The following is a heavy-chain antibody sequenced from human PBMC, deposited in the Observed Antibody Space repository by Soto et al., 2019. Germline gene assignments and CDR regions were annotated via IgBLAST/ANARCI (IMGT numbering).Heavy chain of an antibody. J-gene: IGHJ4*02. D-gene: IGHD3-16*01. V-gene: IGHV4-39*01. CDR2: MSYSRST. CDR1: GGSISSNNDY. CDR3: ASHLQPTRGGGGYFDY. Sequence: SETLSLTCFVSGGSISSNNDYWGWIRQPPGKGLEWIGSMSYSRSTYYNPSLKSRVTISVDTSKNQFSLKLTSVTAADTAVYYCASHLQPTRGGGGYFDYWGQGPLVTVSS.